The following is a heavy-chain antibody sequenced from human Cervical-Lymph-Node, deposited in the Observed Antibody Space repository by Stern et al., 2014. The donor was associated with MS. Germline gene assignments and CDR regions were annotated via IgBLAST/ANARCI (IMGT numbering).Heavy chain of an antibody. J-gene: IGHJ5*02. CDR2: IVPFVGTGTV. Sequence: VQLVESGADVKKPGSSVRVSCKASGGISWLRQAPGQGLEWMGGIVPFVGTGTVNYAQNFQGRLTIIAATSTNTTYMELSSLRLDDPAFYYCARGGGDNWFDPWGQGTLVSVSS. CDR1: GG. CDR3: ARGGGDNWFDP. D-gene: IGHD3-16*01. V-gene: IGHV1-69*06.